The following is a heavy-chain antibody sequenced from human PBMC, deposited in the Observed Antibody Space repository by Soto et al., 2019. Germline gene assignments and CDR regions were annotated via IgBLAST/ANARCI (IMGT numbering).Heavy chain of an antibody. D-gene: IGHD3-3*01. J-gene: IGHJ6*03. Sequence: ASVKVSCKASGYTFTSYGISWVRQAPGQGLERMGWISAYNGNTNYAQKLQGRVTMTTDTSTSTAYMELRSLRSDDTAVYYCARDPGIYDFWSGYSNYYYYYYMDVWGNGTTVTVSS. CDR1: GYTFTSYG. CDR2: ISAYNGNT. CDR3: ARDPGIYDFWSGYSNYYYYYYMDV. V-gene: IGHV1-18*01.